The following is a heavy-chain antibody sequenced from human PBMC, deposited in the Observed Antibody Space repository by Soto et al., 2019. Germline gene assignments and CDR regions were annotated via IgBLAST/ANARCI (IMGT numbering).Heavy chain of an antibody. CDR3: ARRTDSSCYDT. CDR1: GFSVSRNY. V-gene: IGHV3-66*01. J-gene: IGHJ3*01. D-gene: IGHD2-15*01. CDR2: IYTAGGT. Sequence: EVQLVESGGGLVQPGGSLRLSCAASGFSVSRNYMSWVRQAPGKGLEWVSVIYTAGGTHSADSLQGRFTISRDNSKNTLYLQMNNLRVEDTALYYCARRTDSSCYDTWGQGTMVTVSS.